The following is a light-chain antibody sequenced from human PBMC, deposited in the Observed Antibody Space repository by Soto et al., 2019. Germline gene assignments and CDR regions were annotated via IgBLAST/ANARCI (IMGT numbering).Light chain of an antibody. CDR1: SSDVGGYNY. V-gene: IGLV2-8*01. CDR2: EVS. Sequence: QSARTQPPSASGSPGQSVTISCTGTSSDVGGYNYVSWYQQHPGKAPKLMIYEVSKRPSGVPDRFSGSKSGNTASLTVSGLQAEDEADYYCSSYAGSNTYVLGTWSKVTVL. CDR3: SSYAGSNTYV. J-gene: IGLJ1*01.